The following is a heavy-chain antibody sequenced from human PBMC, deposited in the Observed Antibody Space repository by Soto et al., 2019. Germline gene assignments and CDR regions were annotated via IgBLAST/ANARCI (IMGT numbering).Heavy chain of an antibody. CDR3: ARARYCASPSCYKHYYYGMDT. CDR1: GYTFTSHG. V-gene: IGHV1-18*04. Sequence: QDQLVQSGAEVKKPGASVKISCEASGYTFTSHGISWVRQAPGQVLEWLVWISTYNSRTHYAQKVQGRVTMTTDTSTSTAYLDLRSLTFDDTAVYYCARARYCASPSCYKHYYYGMDTWGQGTTVTVSS. CDR2: ISTYNSRT. J-gene: IGHJ6*02. D-gene: IGHD2-2*02.